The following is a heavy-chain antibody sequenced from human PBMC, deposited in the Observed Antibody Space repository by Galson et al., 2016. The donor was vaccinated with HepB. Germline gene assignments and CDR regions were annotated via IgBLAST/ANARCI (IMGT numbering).Heavy chain of an antibody. CDR2: SSGYNGNK. D-gene: IGHD2-15*01. CDR1: GYTFSRYG. CDR3: ARDRRVALFGMDV. J-gene: IGHJ6*02. Sequence: QSGAEVTKPGASVKVSCKASGYTFSRYGISWVRQAPGQGLEWMGWSSGYNGNKKYAQKFQGRVTMTTDTSTSTDYMELRSLKPDDTAVYYWARDRRVALFGMDVWGRGATVTVPS. V-gene: IGHV1-18*01.